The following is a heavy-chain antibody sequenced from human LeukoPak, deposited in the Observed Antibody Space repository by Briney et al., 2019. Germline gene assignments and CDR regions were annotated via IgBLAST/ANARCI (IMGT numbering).Heavy chain of an antibody. Sequence: EPGGSLRLSCAASGFTFSSYWMSWVRQAPGKGLEWVANIKQDGSEKYHVDSVKGRFTISRDNAKNSLYLQMNSLRAEDTAVYYCAREGYSGYDKAIYFDYWGQGTLVTVSS. CDR2: IKQDGSEK. D-gene: IGHD5-12*01. CDR1: GFTFSSYW. J-gene: IGHJ4*02. CDR3: AREGYSGYDKAIYFDY. V-gene: IGHV3-7*01.